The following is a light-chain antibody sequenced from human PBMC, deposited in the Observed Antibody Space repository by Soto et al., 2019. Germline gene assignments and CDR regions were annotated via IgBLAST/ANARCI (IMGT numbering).Light chain of an antibody. Sequence: CSLSASVGDRVTITCRASQSISISLHWYQQTPGNPPKLLIYAASSLQSGVPSRFSGSGSGTDFTLTISRLQPEDFATYYCKPTYLTLSTFVRRTKV. V-gene: IGKV1-39*01. CDR2: AAS. J-gene: IGKJ2*01. CDR1: QSISIS. CDR3: KPTYLTLST.